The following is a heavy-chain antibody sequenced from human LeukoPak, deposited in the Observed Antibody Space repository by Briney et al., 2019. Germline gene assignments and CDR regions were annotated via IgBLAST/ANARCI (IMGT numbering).Heavy chain of an antibody. J-gene: IGHJ6*02. CDR3: AKGPDSSGYEYYYGMVV. V-gene: IGHV3-23*01. CDR2: TSGSGAST. Sequence: GGSLRLSCAASGFTFNTYAMSWVRQAPGKGLEWVSATSGSGASTYYADAVKGRFTISRDNSKNTLYLQMNSLRAEDTAVYYCAKGPDSSGYEYYYGMVVWGQGTTVTVSS. D-gene: IGHD3-22*01. CDR1: GFTFNTYA.